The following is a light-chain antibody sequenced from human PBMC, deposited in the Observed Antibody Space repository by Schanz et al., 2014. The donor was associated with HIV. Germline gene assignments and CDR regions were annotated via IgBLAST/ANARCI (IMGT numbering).Light chain of an antibody. Sequence: EFVLTQSPGTLSLSPGQRATLSCRASQSISSYLAWYQQTPGQAPRLLIYDASKKATGIPDRFRGDGSGTDFSLTISRLEPEDFAVYYCQQYGSSPRTFGGGTKVEIK. V-gene: IGKV3-20*01. CDR1: QSISSY. CDR3: QQYGSSPRT. J-gene: IGKJ4*01. CDR2: DAS.